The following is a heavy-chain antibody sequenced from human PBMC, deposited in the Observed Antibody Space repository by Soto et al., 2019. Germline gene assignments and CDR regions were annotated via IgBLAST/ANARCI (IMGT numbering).Heavy chain of an antibody. CDR1: GGTFSSDS. CDR3: ARSGGLDRDFNY. V-gene: IGHV1-69*12. Sequence: QVQLVQSGAEVKKPGSSVKVSCKASGGTFSSDSFSWVRQAPGRGLEWMGGIIPMFDTPIYAQKFQDRVTITADESTSTAYMQLSSLRSGDTAVYYCARSGGLDRDFNYWGQGSLVTVPS. J-gene: IGHJ4*02. D-gene: IGHD2-15*01. CDR2: IIPMFDTP.